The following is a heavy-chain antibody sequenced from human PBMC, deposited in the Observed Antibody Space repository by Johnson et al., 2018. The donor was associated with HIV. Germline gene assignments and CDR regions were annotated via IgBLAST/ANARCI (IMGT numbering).Heavy chain of an antibody. D-gene: IGHD4-17*01. CDR3: TTAFQIMVTTGAFDI. CDR1: GFTFSSSA. J-gene: IGHJ3*02. CDR2: IKQAGSDK. V-gene: IGHV3-7*03. Sequence: VQLVESGGGVVQPGRSLRLSCAASGFTFSSSAMHWVRQAPGKALEWVANIKQAGSDKYYVDSVKGRFTISREDSKNTVYLQMNSLKTEDTAVYYCTTAFQIMVTTGAFDIWGQGTLVTVSS.